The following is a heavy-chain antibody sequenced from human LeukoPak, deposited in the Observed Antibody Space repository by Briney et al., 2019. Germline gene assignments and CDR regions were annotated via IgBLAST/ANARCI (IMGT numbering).Heavy chain of an antibody. CDR2: ISWNGGGM. CDR3: AKDITGGRSSPYFDS. V-gene: IGHV3-9*01. Sequence: GGSLRLSCAASGFTFSSYAMHWVRQAPGKGLEWVSGISWNGGGMGYAVSVKGRFTISRDNAKNSLYLQMNSLRDEDTALYYCAKDITGGRSSPYFDSWGQGTLVTVSS. J-gene: IGHJ4*02. D-gene: IGHD6-6*01. CDR1: GFTFSSYA.